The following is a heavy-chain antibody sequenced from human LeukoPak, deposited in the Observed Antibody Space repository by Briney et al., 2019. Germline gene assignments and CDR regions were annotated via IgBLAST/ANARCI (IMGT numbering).Heavy chain of an antibody. Sequence: PGGSLRLSCAASGFTFSSYSMNWVRQAPGKGLEWVAVISYDGSNKYYADSVKGRFTISRDNSKNTLYLQMNSLRAEDTAVYYCAKGMYSSSWYRIDYWGQGTLVTVSS. D-gene: IGHD6-13*01. CDR1: GFTFSSYS. CDR3: AKGMYSSSWYRIDY. CDR2: ISYDGSNK. V-gene: IGHV3-30*18. J-gene: IGHJ4*02.